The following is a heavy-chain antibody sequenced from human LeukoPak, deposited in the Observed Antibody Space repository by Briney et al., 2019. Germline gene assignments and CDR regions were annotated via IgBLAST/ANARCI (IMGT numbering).Heavy chain of an antibody. CDR3: ARRMRLLAYFDY. J-gene: IGHJ4*02. Sequence: SETLSLTCVVSGASVSGYYWSWIRQPPGKELEWIGYFYSSGTTNYNPSLNNRVNISVDTSKNQFSLRLTSVTAADTAVYYCARRMRLLAYFDYWGQGTLVTVSS. V-gene: IGHV4-59*08. CDR2: FYSSGTT. D-gene: IGHD3-22*01. CDR1: GASVSGYY.